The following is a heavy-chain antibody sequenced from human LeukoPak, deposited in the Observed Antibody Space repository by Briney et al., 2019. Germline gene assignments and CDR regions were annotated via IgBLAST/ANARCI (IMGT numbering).Heavy chain of an antibody. CDR1: GASISRFY. Sequence: SETLSLTCTTSGASISRFYWSWVRQPPGKGLEWIGNIYNGVPTFFNPSLKSRVTLSVDTSKTQFSLQLASVTASDTAVYYCVQTTGWPGFDYWGQGILVTVSS. V-gene: IGHV4-4*09. CDR3: VQTTGWPGFDY. J-gene: IGHJ4*02. D-gene: IGHD6-19*01. CDR2: IYNGVPT.